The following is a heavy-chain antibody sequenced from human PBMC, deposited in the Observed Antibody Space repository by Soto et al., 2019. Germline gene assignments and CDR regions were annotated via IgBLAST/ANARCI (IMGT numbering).Heavy chain of an antibody. J-gene: IGHJ6*03. CDR1: GYTFTSYG. V-gene: IGHV1-18*01. CDR3: ARDSDEGGYYYYYYMDV. Sequence: ASVKVSFKASGYTFTSYGISWVRQAPGQGLEWMGWISAYNGNTNYAQKLQGRVTMTTDTSTSTAYMELRSLRSDDTAVYYCARDSDEGGYYYYYYMDVWGKGTTVTVSS. CDR2: ISAYNGNT.